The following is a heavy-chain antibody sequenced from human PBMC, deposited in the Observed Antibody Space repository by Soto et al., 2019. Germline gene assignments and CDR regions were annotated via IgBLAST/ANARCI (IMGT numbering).Heavy chain of an antibody. J-gene: IGHJ5*02. D-gene: IGHD5-12*01. Sequence: SETLSLTCTVSGGSISSGGYYWNWIRQHPGKGLEWIGYIYYSGSTYYNPSLKSRVTISIDTSKNQFSLKLSSVTVADTAVYYCARETSDSGYDKYFDPWGQGTLVTVSS. CDR1: GGSISSGGYY. V-gene: IGHV4-31*03. CDR3: ARETSDSGYDKYFDP. CDR2: IYYSGST.